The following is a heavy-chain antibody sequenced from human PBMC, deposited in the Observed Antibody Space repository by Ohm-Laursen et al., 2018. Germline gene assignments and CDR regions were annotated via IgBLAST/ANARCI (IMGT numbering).Heavy chain of an antibody. D-gene: IGHD2-8*01. CDR1: GFTFSSYT. Sequence: SLRLSCAASGFTFSSYTMNWVRQAPGKGLEWVSSISSSGTYIHYADSMRGRFTISRDNAKNSLYLQMNSLRAEDTAVYYCARADGHIVLMVYDSGYYYGMDVWGQGTTVTVSS. CDR2: ISSSGTYI. V-gene: IGHV3-21*01. CDR3: ARADGHIVLMVYDSGYYYGMDV. J-gene: IGHJ6*02.